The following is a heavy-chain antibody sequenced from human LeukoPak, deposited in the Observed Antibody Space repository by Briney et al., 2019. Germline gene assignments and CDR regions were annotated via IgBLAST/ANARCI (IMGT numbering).Heavy chain of an antibody. CDR2: ISWNTGSI. D-gene: IGHD5-18*01. CDR3: AKGSAMVTDLPFFDY. J-gene: IGHJ4*02. V-gene: IGHV3-9*03. CDR1: GFTFDDYA. Sequence: PGGSPRVSCAASGFTFDDYAMHWVRQAPGKGLEWVSGISWNTGSIGYADSVKGRFTISRDNAKNSLYLQMNSLRTEDMALYYCAKGSAMVTDLPFFDYWGQGTLVTVSS.